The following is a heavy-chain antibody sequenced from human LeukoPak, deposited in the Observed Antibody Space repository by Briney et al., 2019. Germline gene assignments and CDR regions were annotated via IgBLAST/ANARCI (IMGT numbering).Heavy chain of an antibody. CDR1: GFTFSTYW. J-gene: IGHJ4*02. D-gene: IGHD3-10*02. Sequence: TGGSLRLFCAASGFTFSTYWMHWVRQAPGKGLVWVSRINTDGSTTGYADSVKGRFTISRDNAKNTLYLQMSSLRAEDTAVYYCARGTMIGEYWGQGTLVTVSS. CDR3: ARGTMIGEY. V-gene: IGHV3-74*01. CDR2: INTDGSTT.